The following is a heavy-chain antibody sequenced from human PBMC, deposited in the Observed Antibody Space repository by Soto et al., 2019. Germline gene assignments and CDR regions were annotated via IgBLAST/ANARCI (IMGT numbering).Heavy chain of an antibody. CDR2: IVPMFGTT. D-gene: IGHD3-16*01. V-gene: IGHV1-69*01. CDR1: GDTFSTSP. Sequence: QVQLVQSGAEVKKPGSAVKVSCTASGDTFSTSPISWVRQAPGQGLEWMGGIVPMFGTTDYGQKFQGRLTTTADGSTRTAYMELSSLTSEDTAVYYCTQERHTYRGNLNFDYFDYWGEGTLVTVSS. CDR3: TQERHTYRGNLNFDYFDY. J-gene: IGHJ4*02.